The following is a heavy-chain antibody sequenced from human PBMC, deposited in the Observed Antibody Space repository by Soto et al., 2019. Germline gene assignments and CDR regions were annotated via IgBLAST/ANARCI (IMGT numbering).Heavy chain of an antibody. CDR1: GFTVSSNY. Sequence: GGSLRLSCAASGFTVSSNYMSWVRQAPGKGLEWVSVIYSGGSTYYADSVKGRFTISRDNSKNTLYLQMNSLRAEDTAVYYCARDSPSSGLVDYWGQGTLVTVSS. V-gene: IGHV3-53*01. CDR3: ARDSPSSGLVDY. D-gene: IGHD6-19*01. CDR2: IYSGGST. J-gene: IGHJ4*02.